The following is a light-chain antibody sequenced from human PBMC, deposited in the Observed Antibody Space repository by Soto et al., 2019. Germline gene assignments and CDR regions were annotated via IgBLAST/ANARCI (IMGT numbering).Light chain of an antibody. V-gene: IGKV3-20*01. CDR2: GAP. Sequence: EIVLTQSPGTLSLSPRQRATLSCRASQSVSSSYLAWYQQKPGQAPGLLTYGAPSRATGNPDRFSGSGSGTDFTLTISRLEPEDFAVYYCQQYGSSPTFGQGTKVDIK. CDR3: QQYGSSPT. J-gene: IGKJ1*01. CDR1: QSVSSSY.